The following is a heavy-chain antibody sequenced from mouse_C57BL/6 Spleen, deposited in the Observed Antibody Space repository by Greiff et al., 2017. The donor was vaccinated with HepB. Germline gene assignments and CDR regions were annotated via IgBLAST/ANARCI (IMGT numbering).Heavy chain of an antibody. V-gene: IGHV14-3*01. J-gene: IGHJ3*01. CDR3: ARSYDYGEAWFAY. Sequence: VQLKESVAELVRPGASVKLSCTASGFNIKNTYMHWVKQRPEQGLEWIGRIDPANGHTKYAPKFQGKATITADTSSNTAYLQLSSLTSEDTAIYYCARSYDYGEAWFAYWGQGTLVTVSA. CDR1: GFNIKNTY. D-gene: IGHD2-4*01. CDR2: IDPANGHT.